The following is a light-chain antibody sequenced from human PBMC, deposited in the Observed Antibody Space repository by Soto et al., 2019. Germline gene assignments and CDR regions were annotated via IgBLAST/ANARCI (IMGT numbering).Light chain of an antibody. CDR1: QSVTNSF. V-gene: IGKV3-20*01. CDR2: GAS. Sequence: EIVLAQSPGTLSLSPGERATLSCRASQSVTNSFLAWYQQKPGQAPRLLIYGASNRATGIPVRFSGSGSGTDFTLTISGLEPEDFAVYYCQQYGSSSITFGQGTRLEIK. J-gene: IGKJ5*01. CDR3: QQYGSSSIT.